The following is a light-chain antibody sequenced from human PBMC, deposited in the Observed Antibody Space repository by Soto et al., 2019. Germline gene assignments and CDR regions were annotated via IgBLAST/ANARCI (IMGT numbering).Light chain of an antibody. CDR3: SSYTSTSSYV. Sequence: QAALTQPSTVCGSPGQSITISCTGTISDIGNYNYVSWYQQHPGKAPKLMISEVSNRPSGVSNRFSGSKSGNTASPTISGLQPEDEADYYCSSYTSTSSYVFGGGTKVTVL. V-gene: IGLV2-14*01. CDR2: EVS. CDR1: ISDIGNYNY. J-gene: IGLJ1*01.